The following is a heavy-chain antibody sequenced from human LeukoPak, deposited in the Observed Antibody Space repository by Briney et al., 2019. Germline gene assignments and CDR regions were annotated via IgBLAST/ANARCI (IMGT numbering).Heavy chain of an antibody. Sequence: SETLSLTCTVSGVSISSSNSYWGWIRQPPGKGLEWIGSIYYSGNTYYNASLKSQVSISIDTSKNQFSLKMSSMTAADTAVYYCARAGWYTLDNWGQGTLVTVSS. D-gene: IGHD2-15*01. CDR1: GVSISSSNSY. J-gene: IGHJ4*02. CDR2: IYYSGNT. V-gene: IGHV4-39*07. CDR3: ARAGWYTLDN.